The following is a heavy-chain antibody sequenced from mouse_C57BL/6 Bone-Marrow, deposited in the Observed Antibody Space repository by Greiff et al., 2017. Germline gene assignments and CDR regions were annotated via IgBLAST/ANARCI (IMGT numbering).Heavy chain of an antibody. CDR3: TSYYYGRSYYFPYWYFDV. D-gene: IGHD1-1*01. V-gene: IGHV14-4*01. CDR1: GFNIKDDY. J-gene: IGHJ1*03. CDR2: IDPENGDT. Sequence: EVKLMESGAELVRPGASVKLSCTASGFNIKDDYMHWVKQRPEQGLEWIGWIDPENGDTEYASKFQGQATITADTSSNTAYLQLSSLTSEDTAVYYCTSYYYGRSYYFPYWYFDVWGTGTTVTVSS.